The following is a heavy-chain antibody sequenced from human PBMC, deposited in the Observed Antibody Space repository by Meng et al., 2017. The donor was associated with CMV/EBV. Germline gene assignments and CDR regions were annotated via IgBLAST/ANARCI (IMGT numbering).Heavy chain of an antibody. J-gene: IGHJ4*02. CDR2: INSDGSST. V-gene: IGHV3-74*01. D-gene: IGHD6-13*01. CDR3: AREAAAGAPDY. Sequence: GGSLRLPCAASGFTFSSYWMHWVRQAPGKGLVWVSRINSDGSSTSYADSVKGRFTISRDNAKNTLYLQMNSLRAEDTAVYYCAREAAAGAPDYWGQGTLVTVSS. CDR1: GFTFSSYW.